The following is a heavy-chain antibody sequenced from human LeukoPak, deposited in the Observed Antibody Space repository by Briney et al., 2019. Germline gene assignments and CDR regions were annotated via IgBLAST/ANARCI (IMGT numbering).Heavy chain of an antibody. CDR1: GGSISSYY. V-gene: IGHV4-4*09. J-gene: IGHJ6*03. CDR3: ARGGLNGDYMDV. D-gene: IGHD3-10*01. CDR2: IYTSGST. Sequence: SETLSLTCTVSGGSISSYYWSWIRQPPGKGLEWIGYIYTSGSTNYNPSLKSRVTISVDTSKNQFSLKLSPVTAADTAVYYCARGGLNGDYMDVWGKGTTVTVSS.